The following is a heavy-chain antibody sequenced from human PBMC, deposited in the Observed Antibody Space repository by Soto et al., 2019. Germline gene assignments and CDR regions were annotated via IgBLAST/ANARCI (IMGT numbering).Heavy chain of an antibody. CDR3: ARDDYANLHYYYYYGMDV. D-gene: IGHD4-17*01. J-gene: IGHJ6*02. V-gene: IGHV3-11*01. CDR2: ISSSGSTI. Sequence: GGSLRLSCAASGFTFSDYYMSWIRQAPGKGLEWVSYISSSGSTIYYADSVKGRFTISRDNAKNSLYLQMNSLRAEDTAVYYCARDDYANLHYYYYYGMDVWVQGTTVTVSS. CDR1: GFTFSDYY.